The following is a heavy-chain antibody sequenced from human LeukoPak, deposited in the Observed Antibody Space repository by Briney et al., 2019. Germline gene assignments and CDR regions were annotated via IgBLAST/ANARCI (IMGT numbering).Heavy chain of an antibody. CDR3: ARDHPGYSYGRDY. CDR1: GFTFSSYS. D-gene: IGHD5-18*01. Sequence: GGSLRLSCAASGFTFSSYSMNWVRQAPGKGLEWVSSISSSSSYIYYADSVKGRFTISRDNAKNSLYLQMNGLRAEDTAVYYCARDHPGYSYGRDYWGQGTLVTVSS. V-gene: IGHV3-21*01. J-gene: IGHJ4*02. CDR2: ISSSSSYI.